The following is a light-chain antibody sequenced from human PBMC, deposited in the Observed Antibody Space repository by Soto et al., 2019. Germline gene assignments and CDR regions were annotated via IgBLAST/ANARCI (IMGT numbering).Light chain of an antibody. J-gene: IGLJ3*02. CDR2: SND. CDR3: VSWENSLRGRV. V-gene: IGLV1-47*02. Sequence: QSVLTQPPSASGPPGQRVTISCSGSHSNSGSNYVYWYQQLPGTAPKLHIYSNDQRPSGVPDRFSGSKSGATASLAISGLRSDDEADYYCVSWENSLRGRVFGGGTKLTVL. CDR1: HSNSGSNY.